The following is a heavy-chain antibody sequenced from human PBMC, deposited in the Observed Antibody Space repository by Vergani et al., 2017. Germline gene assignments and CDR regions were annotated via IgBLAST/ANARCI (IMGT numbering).Heavy chain of an antibody. D-gene: IGHD2-15*01. CDR2: LHTSGST. CDR1: GGSINSHNYY. Sequence: QVQLQESGPGLVKPSQTLSLTCTVSGGSINSHNYYWSWIRQPAGNGLEWIGRLHTSGSTNYNPSLKSRVTMSEVTSKNQFSLDLTSVTAADTAVYFCARGSCLGGSCYKPLFDYWGQGILVTVSS. CDR3: ARGSCLGGSCYKPLFDY. J-gene: IGHJ4*02. V-gene: IGHV4-61*02.